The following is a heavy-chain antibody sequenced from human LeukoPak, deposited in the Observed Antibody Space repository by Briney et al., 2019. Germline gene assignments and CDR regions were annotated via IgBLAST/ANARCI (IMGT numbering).Heavy chain of an antibody. Sequence: PGGSLRLSCAASGFTFSAYGMSWFRQAPGKGLEWVSAITYSSGNTYYADSVKGRFTISGDNSKNTLYLQMSSLRAEDTALYYCAKDGTGCGGDCYSDYWGQGTLVTVSS. CDR3: AKDGTGCGGDCYSDY. CDR2: ITYSSGNT. CDR1: GFTFSAYG. D-gene: IGHD2-21*02. V-gene: IGHV3-23*01. J-gene: IGHJ4*02.